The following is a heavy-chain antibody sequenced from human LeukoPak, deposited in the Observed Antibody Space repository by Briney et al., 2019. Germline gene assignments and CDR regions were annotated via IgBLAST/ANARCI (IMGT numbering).Heavy chain of an antibody. CDR1: GYTFTSYD. V-gene: IGHV1-8*01. CDR3: ARVIGSIDY. CDR2: MNPRSGYT. J-gene: IGHJ4*02. Sequence: GASVKVSCKASGYTFTSYDINWVRQATGQGLEWMGWMNPRSGYTGYAQKFQGRVTMTRDTSISTAYMELGSLRSEDTAMYYCARVIGSIDYWGQGTLVTVSS. D-gene: IGHD1-26*01.